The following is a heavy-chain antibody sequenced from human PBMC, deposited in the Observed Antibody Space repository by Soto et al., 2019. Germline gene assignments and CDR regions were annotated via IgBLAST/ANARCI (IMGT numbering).Heavy chain of an antibody. CDR2: IYPGDSDT. J-gene: IGHJ3*02. D-gene: IGHD3-22*01. CDR3: ASGYYDSSGYYYEALDI. CDR1: GYSFTSYW. V-gene: IGHV5-51*01. Sequence: PGESLKISCKGSGYSFTSYWIGWVRQMPGKGLEWMGIIYPGDSDTRYSPSFQGQVTISADKSISTAYLQWSSLKASDTAKYYCASGYYDSSGYYYEALDIWGQGTMVTVSS.